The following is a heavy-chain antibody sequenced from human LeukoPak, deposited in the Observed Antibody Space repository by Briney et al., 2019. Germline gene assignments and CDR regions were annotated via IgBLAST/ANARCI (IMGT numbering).Heavy chain of an antibody. Sequence: RASVKVSCKASRYTFTSYDINWVRQATGQGLEWMGWMNPNSGNTGYAQKFQGRVTMTRNTSISTAYMELSSLRSEDTAVYYCVRGLRGNRNTHLRYWGQGTLVTVSS. CDR3: VRGLRGNRNTHLRY. CDR1: RYTFTSYD. V-gene: IGHV1-8*01. J-gene: IGHJ4*02. CDR2: MNPNSGNT. D-gene: IGHD2-2*02.